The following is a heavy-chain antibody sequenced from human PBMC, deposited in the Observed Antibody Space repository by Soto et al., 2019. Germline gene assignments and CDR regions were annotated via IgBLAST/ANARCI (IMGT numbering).Heavy chain of an antibody. D-gene: IGHD6-19*01. V-gene: IGHV3-9*01. J-gene: IGHJ6*03. CDR1: GFTFDDYA. CDR2: ISWNSGSI. Sequence: EVQLVESGGGLVQPGRSLRLSCAASGFTFDDYAMHWVRQAPGKGLEWVSGISWNSGSIGYADSVKGRFTISRDNAKNSLYLQMNSLRAEDTALYYCAKGMAVAFYYDYYMDVWGKGTTVTVSS. CDR3: AKGMAVAFYYDYYMDV.